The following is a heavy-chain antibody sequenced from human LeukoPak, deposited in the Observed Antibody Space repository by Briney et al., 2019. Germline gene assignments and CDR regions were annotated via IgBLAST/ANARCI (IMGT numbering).Heavy chain of an antibody. CDR2: ISGSGGST. Sequence: PGGSLRLSCAASGFTFSSYAMSWVRQAPGKGLEWVSAISGSGGSTYYADSVKGRFTISRDNSKNTLYLQINSLRAEDTAVYYCAKDPDVLLWFGELSFIDYWGQGTLVTVSS. CDR1: GFTFSSYA. D-gene: IGHD3-10*01. V-gene: IGHV3-23*01. CDR3: AKDPDVLLWFGELSFIDY. J-gene: IGHJ4*02.